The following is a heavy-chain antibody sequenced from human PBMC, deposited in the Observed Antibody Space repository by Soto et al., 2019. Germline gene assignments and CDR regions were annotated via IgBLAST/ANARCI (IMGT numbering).Heavy chain of an antibody. CDR1: GRTFSSYA. D-gene: IGHD6-6*01. CDR2: IIPIFGTA. CDR3: ARGLYSSSSGTGMDV. Sequence: SGKVSCKASGRTFSSYAISCVRQAPGQGLEWMGGIIPIFGTANYAQKFQGRVTITADESTSTAYMELSSLRSEDTAVYYCARGLYSSSSGTGMDVWGQGTTVTVSS. J-gene: IGHJ6*02. V-gene: IGHV1-69*13.